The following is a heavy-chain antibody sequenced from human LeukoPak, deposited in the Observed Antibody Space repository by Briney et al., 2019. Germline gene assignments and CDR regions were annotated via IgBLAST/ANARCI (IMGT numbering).Heavy chain of an antibody. CDR3: ARDLSYCRSTSCHGMDV. V-gene: IGHV1-69*13. CDR2: IIPIFGTA. D-gene: IGHD2-2*01. Sequence: GAAVTVSFMGSGGTFSNYAISGVGQAAGQGVEGMGGIIPIFGTATSAQKSQGLVTITPDESPSTAYIDLSSLRSEDTAVYYCARDLSYCRSTSCHGMDVSGQGTTVTVSS. CDR1: GGTFSNYA. J-gene: IGHJ6*02.